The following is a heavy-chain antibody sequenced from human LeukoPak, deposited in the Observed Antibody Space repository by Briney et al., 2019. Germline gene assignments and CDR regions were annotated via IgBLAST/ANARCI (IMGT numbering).Heavy chain of an antibody. CDR1: GFTFSSYS. V-gene: IGHV3-30-3*01. D-gene: IGHD2-15*01. CDR2: ISYDGGNK. J-gene: IGHJ6*02. CDR3: ARDPVVVAATHYYYGMDV. Sequence: GGSLRLSCAASGFTFSSYSMHWVRQAPGKGLEWVAVISYDGGNKYYADSVRGRFTISRDNSKNTLYLQMNSLRAEDTAVFYCARDPVVVAATHYYYGMDVWGQGTTVTVSS.